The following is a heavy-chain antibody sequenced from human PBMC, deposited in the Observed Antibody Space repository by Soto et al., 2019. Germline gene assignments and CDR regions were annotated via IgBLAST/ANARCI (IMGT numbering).Heavy chain of an antibody. CDR1: GFTFSDYY. CDR2: ISSSSSYT. J-gene: IGHJ5*02. V-gene: IGHV3-11*05. D-gene: IGHD2-15*01. CDR3: ARVRGYCSGGSCLNWFDP. Sequence: GGSLRLSCAASGFTFSDYYMSWIRQAPGKGLEWVSYISSSSSYTNYADSVKGRFTISRDNAKNSLYLQMNSLRAEDTAVYYCARVRGYCSGGSCLNWFDPWGQGTLVIVSS.